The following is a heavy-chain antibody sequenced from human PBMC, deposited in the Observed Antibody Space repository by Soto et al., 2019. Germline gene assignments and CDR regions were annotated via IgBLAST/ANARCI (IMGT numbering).Heavy chain of an antibody. J-gene: IGHJ5*02. CDR2: VYHSGST. D-gene: IGHD6-6*01. CDR1: GGSISSGGYS. V-gene: IGHV4-30-2*01. Sequence: SETLSLTCAVSGGSISSGGYSWSWIRQPPGKGLEWIGYVYHSGSTYYNPSLKSRVTISVDGSKNQFSLKLSSVTAADTAVYYCAREGGGSSSGWFDPWGQGTLVTVSS. CDR3: AREGGGSSSGWFDP.